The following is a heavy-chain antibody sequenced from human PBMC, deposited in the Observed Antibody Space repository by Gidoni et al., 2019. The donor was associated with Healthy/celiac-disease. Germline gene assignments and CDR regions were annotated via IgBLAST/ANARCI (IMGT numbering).Heavy chain of an antibody. D-gene: IGHD6-19*01. CDR1: GGSISRGSYY. Sequence: QVQLQESGPGLVKPSQTLSLTCTVSGGSISRGSYYWSWIRQPAGKGLEWIGRISTSGSTNYNPSLKSRVTISVDTSNNQFSLKLSSVTAADTAVYYCARGYSSGWYEGEGDFDYWGQGTLVTVSS. J-gene: IGHJ4*02. CDR3: ARGYSSGWYEGEGDFDY. CDR2: ISTSGST. V-gene: IGHV4-61*02.